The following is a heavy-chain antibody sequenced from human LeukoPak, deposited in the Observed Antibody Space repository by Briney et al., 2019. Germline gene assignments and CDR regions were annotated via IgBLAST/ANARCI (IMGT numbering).Heavy chain of an antibody. CDR3: ARGFQYDILTGYYDY. CDR2: ISYDGSNK. V-gene: IGHV3-30*03. J-gene: IGHJ4*02. Sequence: GGSLRLSCAASGFTFDDYGMSGVRQAPGKGLEWVAVISYDGSNKYYADSVKGRFTISRDNSKNTLYLQMNSLRAEDTAVYYCARGFQYDILTGYYDYWGQGTLVTVSS. CDR1: GFTFDDYG. D-gene: IGHD3-9*01.